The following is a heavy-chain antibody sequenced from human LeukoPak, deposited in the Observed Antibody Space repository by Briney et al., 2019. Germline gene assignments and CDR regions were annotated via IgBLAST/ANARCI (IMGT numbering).Heavy chain of an antibody. CDR3: ARATSGGNTIDY. CDR1: GYTFTTYY. CDR2: IDPKRDPKRGGT. D-gene: IGHD4-23*01. J-gene: IGHJ4*02. V-gene: IGHV1-2*02. Sequence: ASVKVSCKASGYTFTTYYIHWVRQAPGQGLEWMGWIDPKRDPKRGGTNYAQKFQGRVTMTRDTSISTVYMELSGLRSDDTAVYYCARATSGGNTIDYWGQGTLVTVSS.